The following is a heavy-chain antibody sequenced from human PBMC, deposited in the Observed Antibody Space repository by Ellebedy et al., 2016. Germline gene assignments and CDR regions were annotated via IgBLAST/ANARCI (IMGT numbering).Heavy chain of an antibody. V-gene: IGHV4-38-2*02. J-gene: IGHJ4*02. Sequence: SETLSLTCTVSGYSISSGYYWGWIRQPPGKGLEWIGSIYHSGNTYYNPSLKSRVTMSVDTSKNQFSLKLSSVTAADTAVYYCARGSASNDYWGQGTLVTVSS. CDR3: ARGSASNDY. CDR1: GYSISSGYY. CDR2: IYHSGNT.